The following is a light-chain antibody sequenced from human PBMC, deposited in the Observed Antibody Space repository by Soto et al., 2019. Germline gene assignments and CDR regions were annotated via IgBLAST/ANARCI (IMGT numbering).Light chain of an antibody. CDR3: LQDYNYPLT. J-gene: IGKJ4*01. CDR1: QGMRND. V-gene: IGKV1-6*01. Sequence: AIQMTQSPSSLSASVGDRVTITCRASQGMRNDLGWYQQKPGKAPKLLIYATSSLQSGVPARFSGSGSGTDFTLTISSLQPEDFATYYCLQDYNYPLTFGGGTKVEIK. CDR2: ATS.